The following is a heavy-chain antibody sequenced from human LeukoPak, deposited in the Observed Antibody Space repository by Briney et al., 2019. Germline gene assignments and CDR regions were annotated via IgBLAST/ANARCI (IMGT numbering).Heavy chain of an antibody. CDR2: ISYDGSNK. CDR3: ARALGSSDY. Sequence: GRSLGLSCAASGFTFSSYAMHWVRQAPGKGLEWVAVISYDGSNKYYADSVKGRFTISRDNSKNTLYLQMNSLRAEDTAVYYCARALGSSDYWGQGTLVTVSS. J-gene: IGHJ4*02. D-gene: IGHD6-6*01. CDR1: GFTFSSYA. V-gene: IGHV3-30*04.